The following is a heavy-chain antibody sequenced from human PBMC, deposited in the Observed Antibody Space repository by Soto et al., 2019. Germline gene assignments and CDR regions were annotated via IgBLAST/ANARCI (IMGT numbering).Heavy chain of an antibody. D-gene: IGHD3-16*01. Sequence: SETLSLTCAVYGGSFSGYSWTWIRQPPGTGLEWIGEINHSGSTNYNPSLKSRVTLSVDTSKNQFSLKLTSVTAADTAVYYCAALGGSPDYWGQGTLVTVSS. CDR1: GGSFSGYS. V-gene: IGHV4-34*01. CDR2: INHSGST. J-gene: IGHJ4*02. CDR3: AALGGSPDY.